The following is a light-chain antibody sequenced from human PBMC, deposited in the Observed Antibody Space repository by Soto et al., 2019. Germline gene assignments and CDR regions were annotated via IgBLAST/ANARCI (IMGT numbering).Light chain of an antibody. J-gene: IGLJ1*01. CDR2: EVS. Sequence: QSALTQPASVSGSPGQSITISCTGTSSDVGGYKYVSWYQQHPSKAPKLMIYEVSNRPSGVSNRFSGSKSGNTASLTISGLQAEDEADYYCSSYTSSSTPYVFGTGTKVTVL. CDR3: SSYTSSSTPYV. CDR1: SSDVGGYKY. V-gene: IGLV2-14*01.